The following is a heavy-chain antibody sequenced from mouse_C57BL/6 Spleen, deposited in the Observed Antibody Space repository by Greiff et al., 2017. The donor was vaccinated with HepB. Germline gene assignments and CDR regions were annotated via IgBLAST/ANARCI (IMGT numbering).Heavy chain of an antibody. J-gene: IGHJ2*01. CDR3: ARPPITTVVAPFDY. CDR2: IYPGSGST. CDR1: GYTFTSYW. D-gene: IGHD1-1*01. V-gene: IGHV1-55*01. Sequence: QVHVKQPGAELVKPGASVKMSCKASGYTFTSYWITWVKQRPGQGLEWIGDIYPGSGSTNYNEKFKSKATLTVDTSSSTAYMQLSSLTSEDSAVYYCARPPITTVVAPFDYWGQGTTLTVSS.